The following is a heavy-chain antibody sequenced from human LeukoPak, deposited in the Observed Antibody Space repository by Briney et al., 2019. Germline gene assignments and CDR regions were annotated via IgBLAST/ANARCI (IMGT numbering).Heavy chain of an antibody. J-gene: IGHJ3*02. CDR3: ARDRAYYYDSSGYHGAFDI. V-gene: IGHV4-34*01. CDR1: GFTFSDHC. D-gene: IGHD3-22*01. Sequence: PGGSLRLSCAASGFTFSDHCMNWIRQPPGKGLEWIGNIDYNEITYYNPSLKSRVTISVDTSKTQLSLKLNSVTAADTAVYYCARDRAYYYDSSGYHGAFDIWGQGTLVTVSS. CDR2: IDYNEIT.